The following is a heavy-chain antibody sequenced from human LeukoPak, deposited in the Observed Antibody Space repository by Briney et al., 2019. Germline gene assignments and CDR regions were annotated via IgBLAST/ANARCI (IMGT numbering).Heavy chain of an antibody. CDR2: IWYDGSNK. Sequence: GRSLRLSCAASGFTFSSYGMHWVRQAPGKGLEWVAVIWYDGSNKYYADSVKGRFTISRDNSKNTLYLQMNSLRAEDTAVYYCARGAKWFGELMTFDYWGRGTLVTVSS. V-gene: IGHV3-33*01. CDR3: ARGAKWFGELMTFDY. CDR1: GFTFSSYG. D-gene: IGHD3-10*01. J-gene: IGHJ4*02.